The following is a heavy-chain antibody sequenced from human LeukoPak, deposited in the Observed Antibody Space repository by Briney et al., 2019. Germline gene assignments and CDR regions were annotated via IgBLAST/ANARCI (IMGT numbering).Heavy chain of an antibody. D-gene: IGHD5-12*01. CDR2: IYYTGST. V-gene: IGHV4-59*01. CDR3: ARELYSGSDY. Sequence: SETLSLTCTVSSGSISSFYWSWIRQTPAKGLEWIGYIYYTGSTDYNPPLKSRVTISVDTSKNQISLQLNSVTAADTAMYYCARELYSGSDYWGQGTLVTVSS. J-gene: IGHJ4*02. CDR1: SGSISSFY.